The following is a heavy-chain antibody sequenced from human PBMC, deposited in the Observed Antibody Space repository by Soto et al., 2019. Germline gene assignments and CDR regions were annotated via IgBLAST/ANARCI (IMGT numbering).Heavy chain of an antibody. CDR1: GGTFSSYT. Sequence: QVQLVQSGAEVKKHGSSVKVSCKASGGTFSSYTLSWVRQAPGQRLEWMGRIIPILGIANYAQKFQGRVTITADKSRSTDYLAVSRPRSAATAVYYCARGKKGVAGKCLDYWGQGTLVTFCS. J-gene: IGHJ4*02. CDR2: IIPILGIA. D-gene: IGHD6-19*01. CDR3: ARGKKGVAGKCLDY. V-gene: IGHV1-69*02.